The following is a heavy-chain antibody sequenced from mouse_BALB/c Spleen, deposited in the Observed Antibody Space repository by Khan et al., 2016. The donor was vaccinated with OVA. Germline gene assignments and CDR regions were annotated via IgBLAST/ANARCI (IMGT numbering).Heavy chain of an antibody. J-gene: IGHJ4*01. V-gene: IGHV5-12*02. D-gene: IGHD1-3*01. CDR3: ARQLNGAMDY. Sequence: EVQLQESGGGLVQPGGSLKLSCATSGFTFSDYYIYWVRQTPEKRLEWVAYISNGGGFTYYPDTIEGRFTISRDNVKNTLYLQMSRLKSEDTAMYYCARQLNGAMDYWGQGTSVTVSS. CDR2: ISNGGGFT. CDR1: GFTFSDYY.